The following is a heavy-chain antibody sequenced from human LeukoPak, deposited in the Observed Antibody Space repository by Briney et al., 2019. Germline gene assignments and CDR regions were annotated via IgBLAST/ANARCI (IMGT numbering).Heavy chain of an antibody. D-gene: IGHD3-22*01. Sequence: SGGSLRLSCAASGFTFSRYGMHWVRQAPGKGLEWVAVIWYDGSNKYYGDSVKGRFTISRDNSKNTLYLEMNSLRAEDTAVYYCARESSMIVLEFVYWGQGTLVTVSS. CDR1: GFTFSRYG. J-gene: IGHJ4*02. CDR2: IWYDGSNK. CDR3: ARESSMIVLEFVY. V-gene: IGHV3-33*01.